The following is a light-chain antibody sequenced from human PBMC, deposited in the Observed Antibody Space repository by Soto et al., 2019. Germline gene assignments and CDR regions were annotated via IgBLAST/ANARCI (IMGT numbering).Light chain of an antibody. CDR3: QSYDYSLTASV. CDR1: SSNIGAGYD. V-gene: IGLV1-40*01. Sequence: QSVLTQPPSVSGAPGQRVTISCTGRSSNIGAGYDVHWYQQLPGTAPKLLVNGHTNGPSGVPERFSASKSGTSASLAITGLQAEDEADYHCQSYDYSLTASVFGGGTKLTVL. CDR2: GHT. J-gene: IGLJ3*02.